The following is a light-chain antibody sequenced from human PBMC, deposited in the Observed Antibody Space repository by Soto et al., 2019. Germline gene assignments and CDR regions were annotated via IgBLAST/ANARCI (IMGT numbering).Light chain of an antibody. CDR1: QTVSRNY. V-gene: IGKV3-20*01. CDR3: QQYGASPWT. Sequence: EIVLTQSPGTLSLSPGERATLSCRASQTVSRNYLAWYQQKPGQAPRLLIYGASSRATGIPDTFSGSGSGTDFTLTISRLEPEDVAVYYCQQYGASPWTFGHGTKVEIK. CDR2: GAS. J-gene: IGKJ1*01.